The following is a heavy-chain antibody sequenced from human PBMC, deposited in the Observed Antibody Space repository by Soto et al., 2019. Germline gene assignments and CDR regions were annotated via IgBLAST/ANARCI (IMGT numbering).Heavy chain of an antibody. CDR2: ISGSSGHT. V-gene: IGHV3-11*03. Sequence: PGGSLRLSCAASGFTFSDYYMCWMRQAPGKAPEWVSYISGSSGHTNYADSVKGRFTISRDNTKNSLYLQMNSLRAEDTAVYFCARCPYSSSWYYFDYWGQGTLVTVSS. CDR1: GFTFSDYY. J-gene: IGHJ4*02. CDR3: ARCPYSSSWYYFDY. D-gene: IGHD6-13*01.